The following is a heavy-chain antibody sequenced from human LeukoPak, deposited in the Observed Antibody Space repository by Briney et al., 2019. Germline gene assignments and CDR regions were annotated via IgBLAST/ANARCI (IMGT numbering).Heavy chain of an antibody. CDR2: ISVSGGST. Sequence: PGGSLRLSCAASGFTFSSYALSWVRQAPGKGLEWVSGISVSGGSTHYVDFVKGRFTISRDNSKNTLNLQMNSLRAEDTAVYYCAKDSYIYGLPAENWGQGTLVTVSS. J-gene: IGHJ4*02. D-gene: IGHD5-18*01. CDR1: GFTFSSYA. V-gene: IGHV3-23*01. CDR3: AKDSYIYGLPAEN.